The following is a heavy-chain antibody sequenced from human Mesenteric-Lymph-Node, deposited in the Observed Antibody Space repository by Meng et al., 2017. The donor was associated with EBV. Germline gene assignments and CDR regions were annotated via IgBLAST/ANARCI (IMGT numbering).Heavy chain of an antibody. CDR1: GYTFTNYA. CDR2: INVSNGNT. V-gene: IGHV1-3*01. J-gene: IGHJ4*02. Sequence: VHLGESGGDGERAVASVKIACKASGYTFTNYALEWVRRAPGQRLEWMGWINVSNGNTKYSQKFEGRVTISRNTSANTAYVELSSLRSEDTAVYYCARIRSIDSSTDYWGQGTLVTVSS. D-gene: IGHD2-2*01. CDR3: ARIRSIDSSTDY.